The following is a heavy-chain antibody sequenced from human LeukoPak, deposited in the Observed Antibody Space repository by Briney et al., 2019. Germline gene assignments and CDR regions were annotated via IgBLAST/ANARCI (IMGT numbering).Heavy chain of an antibody. Sequence: SETLSLTCTVSGYSISSGYYWGWIRQPPGKGLEWIGSIYHSGTTYYNPSLKSRVTISVDTSKNQFSLRLSSVTAADTAVYYCARIGPPDISMDVWGKGTTVTVSS. D-gene: IGHD3-22*01. CDR1: GYSISSGYY. CDR2: IYHSGTT. J-gene: IGHJ6*03. V-gene: IGHV4-38-2*02. CDR3: ARIGPPDISMDV.